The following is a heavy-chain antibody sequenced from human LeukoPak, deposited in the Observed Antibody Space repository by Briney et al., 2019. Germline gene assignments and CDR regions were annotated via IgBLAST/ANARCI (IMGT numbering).Heavy chain of an antibody. Sequence: SETLSLTCAVYGGSFSGYYWSWIRQPPGKGLEWIGEINHSGSTNYNPSLKSRVTISVDASKNQFSLKLSSVTAADTAVYYCASGEPRGGYYHGMDVWGQGTTVTVSS. D-gene: IGHD3-16*01. CDR2: INHSGST. V-gene: IGHV4-34*01. CDR1: GGSFSGYY. CDR3: ASGEPRGGYYHGMDV. J-gene: IGHJ6*02.